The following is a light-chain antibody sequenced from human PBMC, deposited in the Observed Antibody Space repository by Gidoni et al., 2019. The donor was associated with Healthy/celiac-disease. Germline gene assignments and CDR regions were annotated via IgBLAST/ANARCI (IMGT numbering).Light chain of an antibody. CDR2: WAS. V-gene: IGKV4-1*01. Sequence: DIVMTQSPDSLAGSLGERATINCRSSRILFFSPNNKNYLTWYQQKPGQPPRLLISWASTRESGVPDRFSGSGSGTDFTLTISSLQAADVAVYYCQQYYNAPLTFGQGTRVE. J-gene: IGKJ1*01. CDR3: QQYYNAPLT. CDR1: RILFFSPNNKNY.